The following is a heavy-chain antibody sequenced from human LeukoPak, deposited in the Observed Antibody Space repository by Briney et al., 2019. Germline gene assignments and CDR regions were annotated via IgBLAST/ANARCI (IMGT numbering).Heavy chain of an antibody. D-gene: IGHD3-3*01. J-gene: IGHJ4*02. CDR2: IKQDGSEK. Sequence: GGSLRLSCAASGFTFSSYWMSWVRQAPGKGLEWVANIKQDGSEKYYADSVKGRFTISSDNSKNTLYLQMNSLRAEDTAVYYCARDLRTGDFCSGLSDYWGQGTLVTVSS. CDR3: ARDLRTGDFCSGLSDY. CDR1: GFTFSSYW. V-gene: IGHV3-7*01.